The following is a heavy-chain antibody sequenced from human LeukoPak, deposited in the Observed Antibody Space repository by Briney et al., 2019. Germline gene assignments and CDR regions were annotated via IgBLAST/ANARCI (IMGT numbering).Heavy chain of an antibody. CDR3: AKGGDDYGGKRGAFDI. Sequence: GGSLRLSCAASGFTFSSYAMSWVRQAPGKGLVWVSAISGSGGSTYYADSVKGRFTISRDNSKNTLYLQMNSLRAKDTAVYYCAKGGDDYGGKRGAFDIWGQGTMVTVSS. CDR1: GFTFSSYA. CDR2: ISGSGGST. D-gene: IGHD4-23*01. J-gene: IGHJ3*02. V-gene: IGHV3-23*01.